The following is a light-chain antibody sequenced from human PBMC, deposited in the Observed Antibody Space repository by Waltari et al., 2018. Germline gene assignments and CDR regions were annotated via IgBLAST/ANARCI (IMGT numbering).Light chain of an antibody. V-gene: IGKV3-20*01. CDR2: GAS. J-gene: IGKJ2*01. CDR3: QQYGPSPPFT. CDR1: QHVSRIY. Sequence: EIVLTQSPGPLSLSPGERATLFCRASQHVSRIYLAWYQKRPGPPPRLLIYGASSRATGIPDRFSGSGSGTEFTLTISRLEPEDVAMYYGQQYGPSPPFTFGQGTKLEIK.